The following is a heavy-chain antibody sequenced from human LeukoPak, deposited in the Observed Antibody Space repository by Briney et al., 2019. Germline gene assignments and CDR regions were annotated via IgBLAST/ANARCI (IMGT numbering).Heavy chain of an antibody. CDR1: GFTFSSYS. CDR2: ISSSSSSYI. V-gene: IGHV3-21*01. CDR3: ARGYCTNGVCYKDYYYYYMDV. D-gene: IGHD2-8*01. Sequence: PGGSLRLSCAASGFTFSSYSMNWVRRAPGKGLEWVSSISSSSSSYIYYADSVKGRFTISRDNAKNSLYLQMNSLRAEDTAVYYCARGYCTNGVCYKDYYYYYMDVWGKGTTVTVSS. J-gene: IGHJ6*03.